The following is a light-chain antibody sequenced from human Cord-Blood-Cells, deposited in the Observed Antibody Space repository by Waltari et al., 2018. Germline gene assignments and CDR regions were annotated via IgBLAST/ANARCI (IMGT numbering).Light chain of an antibody. V-gene: IGKV3-11*01. CDR1: QSVSSY. CDR3: QQRSNWPPGGT. CDR2: DAS. Sequence: EIVLTQSLATLTLSPGARATLSCRASQSVSSYLAWYQQKPGQAPRLLIYDASNRATGIPARFSGSGSGTDFTLTISSLEPEDFAVYYCQQRSNWPPGGTFGPGTKVDIK. J-gene: IGKJ3*01.